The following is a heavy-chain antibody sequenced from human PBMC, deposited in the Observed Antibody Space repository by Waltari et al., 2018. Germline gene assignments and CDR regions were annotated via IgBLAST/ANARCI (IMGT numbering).Heavy chain of an antibody. J-gene: IGHJ4*02. Sequence: EVQLVESGGGLVQPGGSLRPSCAASGFTFRNYWMHWVRQAPGKGLVSVSHINTDGTITNYADSVKGRFTISRDNAKNTLFLQMNRLSAEDTAVYYCVLYSSEFLGDCWGQGTLVTVSS. CDR1: GFTFRNYW. CDR3: VLYSSEFLGDC. D-gene: IGHD6-25*01. V-gene: IGHV3-74*01. CDR2: INTDGTIT.